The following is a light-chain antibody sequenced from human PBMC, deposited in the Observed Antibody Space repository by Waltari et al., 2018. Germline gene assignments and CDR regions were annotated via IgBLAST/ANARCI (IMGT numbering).Light chain of an antibody. J-gene: IGKJ1*01. CDR3: QQRSNWPWT. CDR1: PSVSTP. V-gene: IGKV3-11*01. Sequence: IVLTQSPATLSVSPGERAPLACRASPSVSTPLAWKQHKPGQAPRLLIYDASNRPTGIPVRFSGSGSGPDFTLTISSLEPEDSAVYYCQQRSNWPWTFGQGTKVEIK. CDR2: DAS.